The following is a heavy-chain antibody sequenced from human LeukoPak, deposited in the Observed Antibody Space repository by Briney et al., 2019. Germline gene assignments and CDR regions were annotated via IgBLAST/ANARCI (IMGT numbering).Heavy chain of an antibody. J-gene: IGHJ4*02. D-gene: IGHD2-21*01. V-gene: IGHV1-46*01. CDR3: ARGSESVIGDY. CDR1: GGTFSSYA. CDR2: INPSGGST. Sequence: ASVEVSCKASGGTFSSYAISWVRQAPGQGLEWMGIINPSGGSTNYAQKFQGRVTMTRDTSTSTVYMELSSLRSEDTAVYYCARGSESVIGDYWGQGTLVTVSS.